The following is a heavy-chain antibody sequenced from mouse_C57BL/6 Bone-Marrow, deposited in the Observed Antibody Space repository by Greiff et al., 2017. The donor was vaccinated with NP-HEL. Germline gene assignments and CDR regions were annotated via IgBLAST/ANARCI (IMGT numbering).Heavy chain of an antibody. CDR1: GYTFTSYW. V-gene: IGHV1-7*01. J-gene: IGHJ1*03. D-gene: IGHD2-1*01. CDR2: INPSSGYT. Sequence: VQLQQSGAELAKPGASVKLSCKASGYTFTSYWIHWVKQRPGQGLEWIGYINPSSGYTKYNQKFKDKDTLTADKSSSTAYMQLSSRTYEDSAVYYCARSEGNYGYFDVWGTGTTVTVSS. CDR3: ARSEGNYGYFDV.